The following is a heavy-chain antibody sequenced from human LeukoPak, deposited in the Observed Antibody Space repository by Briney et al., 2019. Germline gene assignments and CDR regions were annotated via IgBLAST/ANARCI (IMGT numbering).Heavy chain of an antibody. V-gene: IGHV1-8*01. J-gene: IGHJ4*02. CDR3: AGGPTYYYDSSGYYEG. Sequence: ASVKVSCKASGYTFTSYDINWVRQATGQGLEWVGWMNPNSGNTGYAQKFQGRVTMTRNTSISTAYMELSSLRSEDTAVYYCAGGPTYYYDSSGYYEGWGQGTLVTVSS. CDR1: GYTFTSYD. D-gene: IGHD3-22*01. CDR2: MNPNSGNT.